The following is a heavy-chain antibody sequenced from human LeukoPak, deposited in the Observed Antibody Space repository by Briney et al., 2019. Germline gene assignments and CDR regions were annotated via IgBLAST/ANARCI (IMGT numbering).Heavy chain of an antibody. CDR1: GFTFSSYA. D-gene: IGHD1-14*01. Sequence: GGSLRLSCAASGFTFSSYAMSWLRQAPGKGLEWVSFMRSGGYSEYYSDSVRGRFTISRDNSRDTLYLQMNSLTAEDTAVYYCGKDKVGGGGYNDYWGQGILVTVSS. J-gene: IGHJ4*02. CDR2: MRSGGYSE. CDR3: GKDKVGGGGYNDY. V-gene: IGHV3-23*01.